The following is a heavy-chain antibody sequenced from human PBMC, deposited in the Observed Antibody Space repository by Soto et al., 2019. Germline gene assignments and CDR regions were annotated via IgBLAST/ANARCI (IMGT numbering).Heavy chain of an antibody. Sequence: ASVKVSCKASGYTFTGYYMHWVRQAPGQGLEWMGWINPNSGGTNYAQKFQGWVTMTRDTSISTAYMELSRLRSDDTAVYYCARPLSPHDYGDYDAFDIWGQGTMVTVS. J-gene: IGHJ3*02. CDR2: INPNSGGT. D-gene: IGHD4-17*01. V-gene: IGHV1-2*04. CDR1: GYTFTGYY. CDR3: ARPLSPHDYGDYDAFDI.